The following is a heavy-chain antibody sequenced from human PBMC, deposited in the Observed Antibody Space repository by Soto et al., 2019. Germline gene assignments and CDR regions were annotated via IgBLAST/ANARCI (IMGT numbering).Heavy chain of an antibody. J-gene: IGHJ4*02. D-gene: IGHD3-3*01. CDR3: AKDGYYDFWSGYYFDY. CDR1: GFTFSSYA. CDR2: ISGSGGST. V-gene: IGHV3-23*01. Sequence: EVQLLESGGGLVQPGGSLRLSCAASGFTFSSYAMSWVRQAPGKGLEWVSAISGSGGSTYYADSVKDRFTISRDNSKNTLYLQMNSLRAEDTAVYYCAKDGYYDFWSGYYFDYWGQGTLVTVSS.